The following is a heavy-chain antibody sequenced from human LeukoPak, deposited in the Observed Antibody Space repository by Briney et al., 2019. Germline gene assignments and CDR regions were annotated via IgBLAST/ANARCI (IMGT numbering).Heavy chain of an antibody. CDR3: ALSSGYYPYNWFDP. Sequence: SETLSLTCAVYGGSFSGYYWSWIRQPPGKGLEWIGEINHSGSTNYNPSLKSRVTISVDTSKNQFSLKLSSVTAADTAVYYCALSSGYYPYNWFDPWGQGTLVTVSS. CDR1: GGSFSGYY. J-gene: IGHJ5*02. V-gene: IGHV4-34*01. CDR2: INHSGST. D-gene: IGHD3-22*01.